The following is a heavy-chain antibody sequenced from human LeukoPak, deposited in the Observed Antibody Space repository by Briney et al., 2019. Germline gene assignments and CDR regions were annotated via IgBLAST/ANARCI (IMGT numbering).Heavy chain of an antibody. J-gene: IGHJ4*02. Sequence: PGGSLRLSCSASGFTFSTYVMHWVRQAPGKGLEYVSAISSNGDNTYYADSVKGRFTISRDNSKKTLYLQMSSLRADDTAVYYCVRGTGYWGQGTLVTVSS. CDR3: VRGTGY. CDR1: GFTFSTYV. CDR2: ISSNGDNT. V-gene: IGHV3-64D*06.